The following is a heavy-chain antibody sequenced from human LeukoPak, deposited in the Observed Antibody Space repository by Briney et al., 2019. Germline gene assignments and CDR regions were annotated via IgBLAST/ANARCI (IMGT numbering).Heavy chain of an antibody. CDR1: GFTFSTYS. D-gene: IGHD6-13*01. CDR2: ISGGSSTI. V-gene: IGHV3-48*02. J-gene: IGHJ4*02. CDR3: ARDHGYSSSFDY. Sequence: QPGGSLRLSCAASGFTFSTYSMNWVRQAPGKGLEWVSYISGGSSTIHYADSVKGRFTISRDNAKKSLYLQMNSLRDEDTAVYYCARDHGYSSSFDYWGQGTLVTVSS.